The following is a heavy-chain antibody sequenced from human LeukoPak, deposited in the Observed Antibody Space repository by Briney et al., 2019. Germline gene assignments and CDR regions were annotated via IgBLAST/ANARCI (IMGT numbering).Heavy chain of an antibody. CDR1: GGSISSYY. CDR3: ARHRQHSYGYGIDY. Sequence: SETLSLACTVSGGSISSYYWSWLRQPPGKGLEWIGYIYYSGSTNYNPSLKSRVTISVDTSKNQFSLKLSSVTAADTAVYYCARHRQHSYGYGIDYWGQGTLVTVSS. CDR2: IYYSGST. D-gene: IGHD5-18*01. J-gene: IGHJ4*02. V-gene: IGHV4-59*08.